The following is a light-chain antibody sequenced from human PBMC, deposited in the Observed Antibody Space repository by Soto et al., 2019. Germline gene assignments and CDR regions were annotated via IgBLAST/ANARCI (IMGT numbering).Light chain of an antibody. Sequence: QSVLTQPPSVSGAPGQRVTISCTGSSSNIGAGYDVHWYQQLPGTAPKLLIYGNSNRPSGVPDRFSGSKSGTSASLAITGLQAEDEADYYCSSYALFGGGTKLTVL. J-gene: IGLJ2*01. CDR1: SSNIGAGYD. V-gene: IGLV1-40*01. CDR3: SSYAL. CDR2: GNS.